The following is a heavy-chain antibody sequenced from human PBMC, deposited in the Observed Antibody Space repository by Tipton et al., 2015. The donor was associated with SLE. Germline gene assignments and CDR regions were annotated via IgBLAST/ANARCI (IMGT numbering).Heavy chain of an antibody. CDR3: ARLLTAAGTWWFDP. Sequence: TLSLTCTVPGGSISGYYWTWIRQLPGKELEWIGYIYYDGSTKYSPSLKTRVTISLDTSKNQSSLNLSSVTAADTAVYYCARLLTAAGTWWFDPWGQGMLVTVSS. J-gene: IGHJ5*02. V-gene: IGHV4-59*01. CDR2: IYYDGST. D-gene: IGHD6-13*01. CDR1: GGSISGYY.